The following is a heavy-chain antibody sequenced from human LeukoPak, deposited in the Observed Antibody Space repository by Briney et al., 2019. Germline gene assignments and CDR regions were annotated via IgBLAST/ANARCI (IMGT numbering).Heavy chain of an antibody. CDR3: ARIRFGESYAPKSYYYFYMDV. V-gene: IGHV3-7*01. D-gene: IGHD3-10*01. CDR2: IKQEVSEK. J-gene: IGHJ6*03. CDR1: GFNFSDYG. Sequence: GGSLRLSCEASGFNFSDYGMNWVRQAPGKSLEWVANIKQEVSEKYHVDSVKGRFTISRDNAKNSLYLQMNSLRVEDTAVYYCARIRFGESYAPKSYYYFYMDVWGIGTTVTTSS.